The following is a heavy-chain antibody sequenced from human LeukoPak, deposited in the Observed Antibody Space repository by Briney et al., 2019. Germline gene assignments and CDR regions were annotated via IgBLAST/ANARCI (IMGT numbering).Heavy chain of an antibody. V-gene: IGHV3-74*01. CDR2: ISSDGSSA. CDR1: GFTFSNYW. Sequence: GGSLRLSCAASGFTFSNYWMHWVRQAPGKGLMWAARISSDGSSADHADSVKGRFTISRDNAKNTLYLQINSLRVEDTAVYYCARRRTIGDYDYWGQGTLVTVSS. J-gene: IGHJ4*02. CDR3: ARRRTIGDYDY. D-gene: IGHD3-16*01.